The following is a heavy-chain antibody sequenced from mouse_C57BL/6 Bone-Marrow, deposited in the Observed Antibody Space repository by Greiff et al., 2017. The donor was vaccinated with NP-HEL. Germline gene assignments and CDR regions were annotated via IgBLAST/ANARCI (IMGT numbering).Heavy chain of an antibody. CDR2: IDPSDSET. Sequence: QVQLKQPGAELVRPGSSVKLSCKASGYTFTSYWMHWVKQRPIQGLEWIGNIDPSDSETHYNQKFKDKATLTVDKSSSTAYMQLSSLTSEDSAVYYCSRHYGNFYWYFDVWGTGTTVTVSS. CDR1: GYTFTSYW. J-gene: IGHJ1*03. V-gene: IGHV1-52*01. CDR3: SRHYGNFYWYFDV. D-gene: IGHD2-1*01.